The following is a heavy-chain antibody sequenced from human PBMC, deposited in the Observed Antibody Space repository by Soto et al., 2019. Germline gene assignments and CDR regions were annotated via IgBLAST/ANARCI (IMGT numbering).Heavy chain of an antibody. Sequence: SETLSLTCTVSGGSISSSSYYWGWIRQPPGKGLEWIGSIYYSGSTYYNQSLKSRVTISVDTYKNQFSLKLSSVTAADLAVFYCASPKIAFYNWFDPWGQGTLVTVSS. D-gene: IGHD3-3*02. CDR1: GGSISSSSYY. CDR2: IYYSGST. CDR3: ASPKIAFYNWFDP. V-gene: IGHV4-39*01. J-gene: IGHJ5*02.